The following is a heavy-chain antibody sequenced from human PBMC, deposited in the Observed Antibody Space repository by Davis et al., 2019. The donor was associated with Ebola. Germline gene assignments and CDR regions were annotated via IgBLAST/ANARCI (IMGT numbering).Heavy chain of an antibody. CDR1: GYTFTSYA. J-gene: IGHJ4*02. D-gene: IGHD3-9*01. Sequence: AASVKVSCKASGYTFTSYAMHWVRQAPGQRLEWMGWINAGTGNTKYSQNFQGRVTITRDTSASTAYMELSSLRSEDTAMYYCARLRAMIYDPLTGYYRSPYYFDYWGQSTLVTVSS. V-gene: IGHV1-3*01. CDR2: INAGTGNT. CDR3: ARLRAMIYDPLTGYYRSPYYFDY.